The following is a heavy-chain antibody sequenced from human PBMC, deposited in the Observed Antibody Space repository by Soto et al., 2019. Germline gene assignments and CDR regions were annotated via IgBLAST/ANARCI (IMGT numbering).Heavy chain of an antibody. CDR3: ARDRAPAVGQWLIYYYYYYMDV. CDR2: IKQDGSEK. V-gene: IGHV3-7*01. Sequence: GGSLRLSCAASGFTFSSYWMSWVRQAPGKGLEWVANIKQDGSEKYYVDSVKGRFTISRDNAKNSLYLQMNSLRAEDTAVYYCARDRAPAVGQWLIYYYYYYMDVWGKGTTVTVSS. D-gene: IGHD6-19*01. J-gene: IGHJ6*03. CDR1: GFTFSSYW.